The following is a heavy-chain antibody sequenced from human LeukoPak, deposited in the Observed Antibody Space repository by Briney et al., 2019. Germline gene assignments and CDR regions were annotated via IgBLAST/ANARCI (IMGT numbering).Heavy chain of an antibody. CDR2: INHSGST. CDR1: GGSFSGYY. V-gene: IGHV4-34*01. Sequence: PSETLSLTCAVYGGSFSGYYWSWIRQPPGKGLEWIGEINHSGSTNYNPSLKSRVTISVDTSKNQFSLKLSSVTAADTAVYYCARHGCSGGSCYLFDYWGQGTLVTVSS. J-gene: IGHJ4*02. CDR3: ARHGCSGGSCYLFDY. D-gene: IGHD2-15*01.